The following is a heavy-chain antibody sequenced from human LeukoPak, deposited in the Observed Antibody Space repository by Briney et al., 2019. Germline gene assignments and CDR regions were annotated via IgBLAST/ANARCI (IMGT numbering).Heavy chain of an antibody. D-gene: IGHD3-16*02. CDR2: IYHSGST. Sequence: SETLSLTCTVSGGSISSGGYYWSWIRQPPGKGLEWIGYIYHSGSTYYNPSLKSRVTISVDRSKNQFSLKLSSVTAADTAVYYCARESAVIFFDYWGQGALVTVSS. CDR3: ARESAVIFFDY. J-gene: IGHJ4*02. V-gene: IGHV4-30-2*01. CDR1: GGSISSGGYY.